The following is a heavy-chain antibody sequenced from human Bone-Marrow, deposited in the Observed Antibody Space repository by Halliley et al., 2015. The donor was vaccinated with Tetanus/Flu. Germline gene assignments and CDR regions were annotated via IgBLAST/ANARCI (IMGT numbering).Heavy chain of an antibody. J-gene: IGHJ5*02. Sequence: TLSLTCAVSGGSIGITYWWSWVRQPLGKGLEWIGEAYYSGNNNYNPSLKSRVAISVDKSKNEFSLRLTSMTAADTAVYYCAASPRSDWARGGSWFDPWGQGILVIVSS. CDR1: GGSIGITYW. CDR2: AYYSGNN. D-gene: IGHD3-16*01. V-gene: IGHV4-4*02. CDR3: AASPRSDWARGGSWFDP.